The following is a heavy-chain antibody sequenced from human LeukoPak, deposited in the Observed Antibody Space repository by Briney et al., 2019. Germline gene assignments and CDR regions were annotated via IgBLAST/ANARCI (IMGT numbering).Heavy chain of an antibody. CDR1: GYTFTGYY. Sequence: GASVKVSCKASGYTFTGYYMHWVRQAPGQGLEWMGWINPNSGGTNYAQKFQGRVTMTRDTSISTAYMELSRLRSDDTAVYYCARARRFGELLNSWFDPWGQGTLVTVSS. CDR2: INPNSGGT. V-gene: IGHV1-2*02. CDR3: ARARRFGELLNSWFDP. D-gene: IGHD3-10*01. J-gene: IGHJ5*02.